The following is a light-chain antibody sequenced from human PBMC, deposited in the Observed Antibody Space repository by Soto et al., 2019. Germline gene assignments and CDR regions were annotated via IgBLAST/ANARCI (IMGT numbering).Light chain of an antibody. V-gene: IGKV3-20*01. CDR2: GSS. CDR1: QSVSRNY. CDR3: QQYGSSPPYT. J-gene: IGKJ2*01. Sequence: VLTQSPGALSLSPGESATLSCRASQSVSRNYLAWYQQKPGQAPRLLIYGSSSRATGIPDRFSGSGSGTDFTLTISRLEPEDFAVYYCQQYGSSPPYTFGQGTKLEIK.